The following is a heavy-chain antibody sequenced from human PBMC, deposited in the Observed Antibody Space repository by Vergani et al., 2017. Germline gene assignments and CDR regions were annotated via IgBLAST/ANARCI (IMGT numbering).Heavy chain of an antibody. CDR2: VFSSGST. J-gene: IGHJ4*03. D-gene: IGHD5-24*01. V-gene: IGHV4-4*07. CDR3: AKGPTSSRGYFDH. Sequence: QVQLQESCPGLVKPSETLSLTCSVSTEYISRYYWSWSRQPAGKGLDWIGRVFSSGSTVYNPALKSRVIMSLDTSKKQLSLNLTSVTAAYTAVYYCAKGPTSSRGYFDHWGQGTLVIASS. CDR1: TEYISRYY.